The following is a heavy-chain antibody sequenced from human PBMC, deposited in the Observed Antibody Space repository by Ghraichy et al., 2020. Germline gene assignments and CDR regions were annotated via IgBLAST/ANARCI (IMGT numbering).Heavy chain of an antibody. CDR1: GGSITGYY. J-gene: IGHJ2*01. CDR3: VREQGDDFWNWYFDL. V-gene: IGHV4-59*01. Sequence: SETLYLSCTVSGGSITGYYWSWIRQPPGKGLEWIGYIYYTGDTNYNPSLESRVTISVDRSKNQFSLNLNSVTAADTAVYYCVREQGDDFWNWYFDLWGRGTLVTVSS. CDR2: IYYTGDT. D-gene: IGHD3-3*01.